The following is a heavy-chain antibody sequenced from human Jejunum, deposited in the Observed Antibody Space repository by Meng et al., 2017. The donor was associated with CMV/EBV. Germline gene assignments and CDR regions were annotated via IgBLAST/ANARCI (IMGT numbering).Heavy chain of an antibody. V-gene: IGHV3-23*03. CDR1: GFTFRSYP. CDR2: IYSGDSGT. Sequence: SLKISCVASGFTFRSYPMRWVRQAPGKGLEWVSLIYSGDSGTYYADSVKGRFTISRDNSKNTLYLQMNNLRAEDTAVYYCAKTWDYWGQGTLVTVSS. J-gene: IGHJ4*02. CDR3: AKTWDY.